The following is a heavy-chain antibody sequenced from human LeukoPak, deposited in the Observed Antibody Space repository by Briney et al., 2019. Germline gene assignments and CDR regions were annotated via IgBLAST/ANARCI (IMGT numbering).Heavy chain of an antibody. V-gene: IGHV3-48*01. J-gene: IGHJ6*03. CDR1: GFTFSGYS. Sequence: GGSLRLSCAASGFTFSGYSMNWVRQAPGKGLEWVSYISSRGTTIYYADSVKGRFTISRDNSKNTLYLQMKSLRAEDTAVYYCAKGGGYEAQYYYYYLDVWGKGTTVTISS. CDR3: AKGGGYEAQYYYYYLDV. D-gene: IGHD5-12*01. CDR2: ISSRGTTI.